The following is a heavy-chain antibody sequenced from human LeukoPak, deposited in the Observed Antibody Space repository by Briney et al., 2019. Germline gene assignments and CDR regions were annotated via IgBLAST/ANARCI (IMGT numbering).Heavy chain of an antibody. V-gene: IGHV1/OR15-1*04. D-gene: IGHD3-3*02. Sequence: ASVKVSCKASGYIFTDYYMHWVRQAPGQELGWMGRINPNSGGTNYAQKFQGRVTMTRDTSISTAYMELSRLRSDDTAVYYCARVPPAFGMDVWGQGTTVTVSS. J-gene: IGHJ6*02. CDR2: INPNSGGT. CDR3: ARVPPAFGMDV. CDR1: GYIFTDYY.